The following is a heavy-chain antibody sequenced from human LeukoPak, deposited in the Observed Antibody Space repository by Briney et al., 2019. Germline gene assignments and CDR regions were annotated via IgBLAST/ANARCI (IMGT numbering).Heavy chain of an antibody. CDR1: GGSISSSSYY. V-gene: IGHV4-61*05. D-gene: IGHD3-16*01. CDR3: ARGEFDGGVYFDY. CDR2: IYYSGST. J-gene: IGHJ4*02. Sequence: SETLSLTCTVSGGSISSSSYYWGWIRQPPGKGLEWIGYIYYSGSTNYNPSLKSRVTISVDKSKNQFSLNLSSVTAADTAVYYCARGEFDGGVYFDYWGQGTLVTVSS.